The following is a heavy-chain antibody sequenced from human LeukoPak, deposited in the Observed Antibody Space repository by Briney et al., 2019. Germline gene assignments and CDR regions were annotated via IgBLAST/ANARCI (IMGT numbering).Heavy chain of an antibody. CDR2: MNPNSGNT. V-gene: IGHV1-8*01. CDR3: ARFGSWFYYYYGMDV. CDR1: GYTFTSYD. D-gene: IGHD6-13*01. Sequence: ASEKVSCKASGYTFTSYDINWVRQATGQGLEWMGWMNPNSGNTGYAQKFQGRVTMTRNTSISTAYMELSSLRSEDTAVYYCARFGSWFYYYYGMDVWGQGTTVTVSS. J-gene: IGHJ6*02.